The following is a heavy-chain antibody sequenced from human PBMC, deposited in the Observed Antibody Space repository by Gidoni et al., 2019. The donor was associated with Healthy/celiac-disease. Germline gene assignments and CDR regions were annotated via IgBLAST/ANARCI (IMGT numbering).Heavy chain of an antibody. D-gene: IGHD1-26*01. CDR3: ATLRGELSPQHYYYYGMDV. V-gene: IGHV3-23*01. CDR2: ISGSGGST. CDR1: GFTFSSYA. Sequence: EVQLLASGGGLVQPGGSLRLSCAASGFTFSSYAMSWVRQAPGQGLEWVSAISGSGGSTYYADTVKGRFTISRDNSKNTLYLQMNSLRAEDTAVYYCATLRGELSPQHYYYYGMDVWGQGTTVTVSS. J-gene: IGHJ6*02.